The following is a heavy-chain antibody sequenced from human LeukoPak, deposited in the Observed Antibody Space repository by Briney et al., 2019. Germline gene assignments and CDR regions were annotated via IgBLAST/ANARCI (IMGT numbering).Heavy chain of an antibody. CDR2: INPNSGNT. D-gene: IGHD3-3*01. CDR1: GYTFTGYY. J-gene: IGHJ5*02. V-gene: IGHV1-8*03. Sequence: ASVNVSCKASGYTFTGYYMHWVRQAPGQGLEWMGWINPNSGNTGYAQKFQGRVTITRNTSISTAYMELSSLRSEDTAVYYCARGSSITIFGVVIINNWFDPWGQGTLVTVSS. CDR3: ARGSSITIFGVVIINNWFDP.